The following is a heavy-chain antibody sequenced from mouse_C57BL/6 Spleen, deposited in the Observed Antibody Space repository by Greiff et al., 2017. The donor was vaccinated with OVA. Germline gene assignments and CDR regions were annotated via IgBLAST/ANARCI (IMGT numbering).Heavy chain of an antibody. D-gene: IGHD1-1*01. Sequence: VKLQESGAELVRPGTSVKMSCKASGYTFTNYWIGWAKQRPGHGLEWIGDIYPGGGYTNYNEKFKGKATLTADKSSSTAYMQFSSLTSEDSAIYYCARFITTVGGYFDYWGQGTTLTVSS. CDR3: ARFITTVGGYFDY. CDR1: GYTFTNYW. J-gene: IGHJ2*01. CDR2: IYPGGGYT. V-gene: IGHV1-63*01.